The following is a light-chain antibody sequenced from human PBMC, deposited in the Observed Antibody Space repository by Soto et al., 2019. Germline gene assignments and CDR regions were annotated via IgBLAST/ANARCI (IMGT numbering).Light chain of an antibody. Sequence: DIQLTQSPSFLSASVGDRVTITCRASQGISSYLAWYQQRPGKAPKLLIYAASTLQSGVPSRFGGSGSGTEFTLTITSLQPEDFATYYCQQFNKYPFTFGPGTKVAI. J-gene: IGKJ3*01. CDR3: QQFNKYPFT. CDR1: QGISSY. CDR2: AAS. V-gene: IGKV1-9*01.